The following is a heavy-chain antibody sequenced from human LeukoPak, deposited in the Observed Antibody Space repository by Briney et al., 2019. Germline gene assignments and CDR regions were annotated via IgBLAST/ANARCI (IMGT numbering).Heavy chain of an antibody. J-gene: IGHJ4*02. CDR1: GGTFSSYA. CDR2: INPNSGGT. V-gene: IGHV1-2*06. CDR3: ARASYYDFWSGALEAY. Sequence: ASVKVSCKXSGGTFSSYAISWVRQAPRQGLEWMGRINPNSGGTNYSQKFQGRVTMTRDTSISTAYMELSRLRSDDTAVYYCARASYYDFWSGALEAYWGQGTLVTVSS. D-gene: IGHD3-3*01.